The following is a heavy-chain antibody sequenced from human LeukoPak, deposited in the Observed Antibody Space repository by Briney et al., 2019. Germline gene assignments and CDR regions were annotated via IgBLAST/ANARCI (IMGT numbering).Heavy chain of an antibody. J-gene: IGHJ4*02. CDR1: GFTFSSYA. CDR3: ARVGATERAFDY. CDR2: ISGSGGST. D-gene: IGHD1-26*01. V-gene: IGHV3-23*01. Sequence: GGSLRLSCAASGFTFSSYAMSWVRQDPGKGLEWVSAISGSGGSTYYADSVKGRFTISRDNSKNTLYLQMNSLRAEDTAVYYCARVGATERAFDYWGQGTLVTVSS.